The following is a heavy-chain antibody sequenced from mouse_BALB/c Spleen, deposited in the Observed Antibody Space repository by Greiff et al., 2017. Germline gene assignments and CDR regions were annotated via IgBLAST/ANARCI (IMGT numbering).Heavy chain of an antibody. CDR3: ARSRNYAMDY. V-gene: IGHV14-3*02. CDR2: IDPANGNT. Sequence: VQLQQSGAELVKPGASVKLSCTASGFNIKDTYMHWVKQRPEQGLEWIGRIDPANGNTKYDPKFQGKATITADTTSNTAYLQLSSLTSEDTAVYYCARSRNYAMDYWGQGTSVTVSS. J-gene: IGHJ4*01. CDR1: GFNIKDTY.